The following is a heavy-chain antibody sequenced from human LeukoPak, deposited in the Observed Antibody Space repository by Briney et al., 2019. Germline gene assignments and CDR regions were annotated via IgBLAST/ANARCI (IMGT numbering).Heavy chain of an antibody. CDR1: GGTFSSYA. CDR2: IIPILGIA. V-gene: IGHV1-69*04. J-gene: IGHJ4*02. CDR3: AREDCSSNSCYPVDY. Sequence: GASVKVSCKASGGTFSSYAISWVRQAPGQGLEWMGRIIPILGIANYAQKFQGRVTITADKSTSTAYMELSSLRSEDTAVYYCAREDCSSNSCYPVDYWGQGTLVTVSS. D-gene: IGHD2-2*01.